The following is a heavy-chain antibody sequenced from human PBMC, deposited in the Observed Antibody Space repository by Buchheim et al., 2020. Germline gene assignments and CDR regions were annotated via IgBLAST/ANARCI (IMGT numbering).Heavy chain of an antibody. V-gene: IGHV3-30*18. CDR2: ISYDGSNK. D-gene: IGHD3-22*01. Sequence: QVQLVESGGGVVQPGRSLRLSCAASGFTFSSYGMHWVRQAPGKGLEWVAVISYDGSNKYYADSVKGRFTISRDNSKNTLYLQMNSLRAEDTAVYYCAKEQTRYYYDSSGYSVSAFDIWGQGT. J-gene: IGHJ3*02. CDR3: AKEQTRYYYDSSGYSVSAFDI. CDR1: GFTFSSYG.